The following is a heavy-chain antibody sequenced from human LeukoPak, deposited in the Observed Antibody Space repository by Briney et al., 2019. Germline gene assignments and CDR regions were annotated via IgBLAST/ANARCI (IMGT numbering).Heavy chain of an antibody. D-gene: IGHD2-21*02. CDR3: ARGYEHIVVVTDAFDI. J-gene: IGHJ3*02. CDR1: GFTVSSNY. Sequence: GGSLRLSCAASGFTVSSNYMNWVRQAPGKGLEWVSVIYSDGSTYYADSVKGRFTISRDNSKNTLYLQMNSLRAEDTAVYYCARGYEHIVVVTDAFDIWGQGTMVTVSS. V-gene: IGHV3-66*01. CDR2: IYSDGST.